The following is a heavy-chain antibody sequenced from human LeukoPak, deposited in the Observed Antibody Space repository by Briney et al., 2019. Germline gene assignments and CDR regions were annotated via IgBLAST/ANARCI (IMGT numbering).Heavy chain of an antibody. CDR1: GFTFSSYS. D-gene: IGHD3-10*01. J-gene: IGHJ4*02. CDR2: NSSSSSYI. V-gene: IGHV3-21*01. Sequence: GGSLRLSCAASGFTFSSYSMNWVRQAPGKGLEWVSSNSSSSSYIYYADSVKGRFTISRDNAKNSLYLQMNSLRAEDTAVYYCARDANYGSGSYYMSLDYWGQGTLVTVSS. CDR3: ARDANYGSGSYYMSLDY.